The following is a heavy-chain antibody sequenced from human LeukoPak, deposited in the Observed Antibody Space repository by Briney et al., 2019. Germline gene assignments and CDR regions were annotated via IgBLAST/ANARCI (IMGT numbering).Heavy chain of an antibody. CDR3: AKGKVRPEEGHYYYYYGMDV. D-gene: IGHD1-1*01. V-gene: IGHV3-23*01. Sequence: GGSLRLSCAASGFTFSSYAMSWVRQAPGKGLEWVSAISGSGGSTYYADSVKGRFTISRDNSKNTLYLQMNNLRAEDTAVYCCAKGKVRPEEGHYYYYYGMDVWGQGTTVTVSS. J-gene: IGHJ6*02. CDR1: GFTFSSYA. CDR2: ISGSGGST.